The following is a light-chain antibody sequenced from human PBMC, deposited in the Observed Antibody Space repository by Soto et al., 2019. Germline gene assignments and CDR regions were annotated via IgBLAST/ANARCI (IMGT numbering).Light chain of an antibody. V-gene: IGKV3D-15*01. J-gene: IGKJ2*02. Sequence: EIVMTQSPATLSVSLGERATLSCRASQSVSSNLAWYQQKPGQAPRLLIYGAPTRATGIPARFSGSGSGTEFTLTISSLQSEDFAVYYCQQYNNWPPGTFGQGTKLEI. CDR3: QQYNNWPPGT. CDR2: GAP. CDR1: QSVSSN.